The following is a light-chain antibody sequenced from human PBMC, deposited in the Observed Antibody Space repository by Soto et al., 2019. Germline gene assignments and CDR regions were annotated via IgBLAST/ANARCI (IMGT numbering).Light chain of an antibody. CDR3: QQYNNWLET. Sequence: EIVMTQSPATLSVSPGERATLSCRASQSVSSNLAWYQQKPGQAPGLLIYGASTRATGIPARFSGSGSGTEFTLTISSLQSEDFAVYYCQQYNNWLETFGQGTKV. CDR1: QSVSSN. J-gene: IGKJ1*01. CDR2: GAS. V-gene: IGKV3-15*01.